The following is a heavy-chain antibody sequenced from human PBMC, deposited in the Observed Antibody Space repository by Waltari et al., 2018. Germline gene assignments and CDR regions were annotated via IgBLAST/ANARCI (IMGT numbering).Heavy chain of an antibody. CDR2: VYHTGSA. CDR3: ARDRDGYNCG. V-gene: IGHV4-38-2*02. J-gene: IGHJ4*02. Sequence: QVQLQESGPRLVKPSETLSLTCAVSGYSISDGDYWGWIRQPPGQGLEWIGNVYHTGSAYHNPSRKSRVTMSVDTSKNQFSLKLNSVTAADTAIYYCARDRDGYNCGWGRGTLVTVSS. D-gene: IGHD1-1*01. CDR1: GYSISDGDY.